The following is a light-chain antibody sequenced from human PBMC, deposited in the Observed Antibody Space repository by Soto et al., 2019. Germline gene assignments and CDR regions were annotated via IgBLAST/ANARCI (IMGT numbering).Light chain of an antibody. Sequence: QSALTQPASVSGSPGQSITISCIGTSSDIGRYNYVSWYQQYPGKAPKFMIYDVSNRPSGVSNRFSGSKSGNTASLTISGLQAEDEADYYCSSYISSSTYVFGTVTKVTVL. J-gene: IGLJ1*01. V-gene: IGLV2-14*01. CDR3: SSYISSSTYV. CDR2: DVS. CDR1: SSDIGRYNY.